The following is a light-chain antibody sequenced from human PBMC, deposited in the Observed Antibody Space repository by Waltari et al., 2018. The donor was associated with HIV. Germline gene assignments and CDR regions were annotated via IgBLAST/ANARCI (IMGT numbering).Light chain of an antibody. V-gene: IGKV1-33*01. Sequence: DIRLSQSPSSLSASVGDTVTITCQATHDLRNFLNWYQQRPGRTTKLLICDASSLEKGVPSRFSGSASGTDFTLTISSLQPEDIATSYFQQFDNYPITFGQGTRLDLK. CDR1: HDLRNF. J-gene: IGKJ5*01. CDR2: DAS. CDR3: QQFDNYPIT.